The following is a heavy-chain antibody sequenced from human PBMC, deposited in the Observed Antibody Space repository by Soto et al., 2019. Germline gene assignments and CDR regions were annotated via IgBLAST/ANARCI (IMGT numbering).Heavy chain of an antibody. CDR2: ISAYNGNT. J-gene: IGHJ6*02. CDR3: ARDWALYDSSGYTLPYYYYGMDV. V-gene: IGHV1-18*04. Sequence: ASVKVSCKASGYTFTSYGSSWGRQAPGQGLEWMGWISAYNGNTNYAQKLQGRVTMTTDTSTSTAYMELRSLRSDDTAVYYCARDWALYDSSGYTLPYYYYGMDVWGQGTTVTVSS. CDR1: GYTFTSYG. D-gene: IGHD3-22*01.